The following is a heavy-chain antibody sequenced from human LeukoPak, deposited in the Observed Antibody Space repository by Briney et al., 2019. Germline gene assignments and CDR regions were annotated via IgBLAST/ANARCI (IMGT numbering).Heavy chain of an antibody. J-gene: IGHJ6*03. Sequence: GESLKISCKGSGYSFTRFWIGWVRQMPGKGLEGMGIMHPGDSDTRYSPSFQGQVTISVDKSITTAYLQWSSLKASDTAMYYCARHFGYSYEKERYYMDVWGKGTTVTVSS. D-gene: IGHD5-18*01. V-gene: IGHV5-51*01. CDR3: ARHFGYSYEKERYYMDV. CDR2: MHPGDSDT. CDR1: GYSFTRFW.